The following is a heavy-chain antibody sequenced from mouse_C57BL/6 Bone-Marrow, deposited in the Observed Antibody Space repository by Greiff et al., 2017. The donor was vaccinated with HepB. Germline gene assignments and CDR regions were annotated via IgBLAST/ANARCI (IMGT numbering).Heavy chain of an antibody. CDR2: IWTGGGT. CDR3: ARKGIYYYGSSFHWYFDV. D-gene: IGHD1-1*01. Sequence: VKLVESGPGLVAPSQSLSITCTVSGFSLTSYAISWVRQPPGKGLEWLGVIWTGGGTNYNSALKSRLSISKDNSKSQVFLKMNSLQTDDTARYYCARKGIYYYGSSFHWYFDVWGTGTTVTVSS. CDR1: GFSLTSYA. V-gene: IGHV2-9-1*01. J-gene: IGHJ1*03.